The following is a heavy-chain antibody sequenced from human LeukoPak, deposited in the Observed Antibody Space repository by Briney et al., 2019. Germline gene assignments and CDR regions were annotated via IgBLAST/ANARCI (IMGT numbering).Heavy chain of an antibody. D-gene: IGHD5-18*01. CDR2: ISGCGGST. Sequence: PGGSLRLSCAASGFTFSSYAMSWLRHAPGKAVEWVSAISGCGGSTYYAASVKGRFNISRDNSKNTLYLQMNGLRDEDTAVYYCAKVQKSMVTSIDYWGQGTLVTVSS. CDR3: AKVQKSMVTSIDY. CDR1: GFTFSSYA. V-gene: IGHV3-23*01. J-gene: IGHJ4*02.